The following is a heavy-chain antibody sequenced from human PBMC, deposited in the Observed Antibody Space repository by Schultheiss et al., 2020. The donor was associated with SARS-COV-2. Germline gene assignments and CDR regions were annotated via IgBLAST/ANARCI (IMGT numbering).Heavy chain of an antibody. J-gene: IGHJ4*02. V-gene: IGHV4-31*03. CDR3: ARVGNYGGNSGSLDY. CDR1: GGSISSGGYY. D-gene: IGHD4-23*01. Sequence: TLSLTCTVSGGSISSGGYYWSWIRQHPGKGLEWIGYIYYSGSTYYNPSLKSRVTISVDTSKNQFSLKLSSVTAADTAVYYCARVGNYGGNSGSLDYWGQGTLVTVSS. CDR2: IYYSGST.